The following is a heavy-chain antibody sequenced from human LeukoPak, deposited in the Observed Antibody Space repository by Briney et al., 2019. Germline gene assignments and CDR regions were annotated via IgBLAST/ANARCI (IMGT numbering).Heavy chain of an antibody. J-gene: IGHJ4*02. CDR3: AREYYGSGGGYYFDY. V-gene: IGHV4-59*01. CDR1: GGSISSYY. D-gene: IGHD3-10*01. CDR2: IYYSGST. Sequence: SETLSLTCTVSGGSISSYYWSWIRQPPGKGLEWIGYIYYSGSTNYNPSLKSRVTISVDTSKNQFSLKLSSVTAADTAVYYCAREYYGSGGGYYFDYWGQGTLVTVSS.